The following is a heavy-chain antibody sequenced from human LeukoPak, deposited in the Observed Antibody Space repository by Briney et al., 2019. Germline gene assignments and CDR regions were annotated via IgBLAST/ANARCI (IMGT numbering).Heavy chain of an antibody. Sequence: SETLSLTCAVYGGSFSGYYWSWIRQPPGKGLEWIGEINHSGSTNYNPSLKSRVTISVDTSKNQFSLKLSSVTAADTAVYYCARDYDYGVNSDYWGQGTLVTVSS. CDR1: GGSFSGYY. CDR2: INHSGST. CDR3: ARDYDYGVNSDY. V-gene: IGHV4-34*01. D-gene: IGHD4-23*01. J-gene: IGHJ4*02.